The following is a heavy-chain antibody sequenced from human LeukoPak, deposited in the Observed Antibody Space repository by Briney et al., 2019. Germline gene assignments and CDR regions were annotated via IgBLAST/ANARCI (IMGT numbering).Heavy chain of an antibody. Sequence: PGGSLRLSCAASGFTVSSNYMSWVRQAPGKGLEWVSIIYSGGSTYYADSVKGRFTISRDNSKNTLYLQMNSLRAEDTAVYYCARTTEDCSRTSCYQYWFDPWGQGTLVTVSS. D-gene: IGHD2-2*01. J-gene: IGHJ5*02. CDR2: IYSGGST. CDR3: ARTTEDCSRTSCYQYWFDP. V-gene: IGHV3-53*01. CDR1: GFTVSSNY.